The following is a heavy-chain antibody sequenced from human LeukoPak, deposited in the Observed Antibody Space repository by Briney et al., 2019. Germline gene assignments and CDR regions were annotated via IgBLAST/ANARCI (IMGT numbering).Heavy chain of an antibody. CDR1: GFTFSNYA. Sequence: GGSLRLSCAASGFTFSNYAMSWVRQAPGRGLDRVSGITGTGGSTCYADSVKGRSTMSRDNSKKTLDLQMNSLRAEDTAVYYCAKVGGQRIQLWPHDYWGQGTLVTVSS. V-gene: IGHV3-23*01. J-gene: IGHJ4*02. CDR3: AKVGGQRIQLWPHDY. D-gene: IGHD5-18*01. CDR2: ITGTGGST.